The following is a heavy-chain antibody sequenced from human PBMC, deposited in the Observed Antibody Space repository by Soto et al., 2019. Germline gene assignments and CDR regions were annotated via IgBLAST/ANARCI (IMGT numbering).Heavy chain of an antibody. Sequence: QVQLQESGPGLVKPSQTLSLTCSVSGGSVSSPSYSWSWIRQHPVKGLEWVGYITYNGSTTYNPSLKSRVTISADTAKNQFSVNLRSVTAADTAVYYCARDSMYGVTPRWGQGTLVIVSS. V-gene: IGHV4-31*03. J-gene: IGHJ4*02. D-gene: IGHD3-3*02. CDR3: ARDSMYGVTPR. CDR2: ITYNGST. CDR1: GGSVSSPSYS.